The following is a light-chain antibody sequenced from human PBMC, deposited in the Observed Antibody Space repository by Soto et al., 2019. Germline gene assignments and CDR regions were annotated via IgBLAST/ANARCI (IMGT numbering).Light chain of an antibody. J-gene: IGKJ1*01. CDR1: QTIDYW. V-gene: IGKV1-5*03. CDR2: KAS. Sequence: DIQMTQSPSTLSSSVGDTVTISCRASQTIDYWVAWNQQKPGKAPKLLISKASTLESGVPSRFRGSGSGTEFTLTISSLQPDDFATYYCQQYHSYTTFGQGTKVEI. CDR3: QQYHSYTT.